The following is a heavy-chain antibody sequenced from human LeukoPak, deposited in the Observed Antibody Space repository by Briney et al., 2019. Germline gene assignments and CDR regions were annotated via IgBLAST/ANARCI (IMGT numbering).Heavy chain of an antibody. CDR3: AAAFGTFIADY. CDR1: SYSINSGYY. V-gene: IGHV4-38-2*02. J-gene: IGHJ4*02. CDR2: IYHSGST. Sequence: PSETLSLTCTLSSYSINSGYYCAWVRQPPGKGLEWIGNIYHSGSTYYNPSLNSRVTISVDTSKNQFSLRLNSVTAADTAVYYCAAAFGTFIADYWGQGILVTVSS. D-gene: IGHD3-3*02.